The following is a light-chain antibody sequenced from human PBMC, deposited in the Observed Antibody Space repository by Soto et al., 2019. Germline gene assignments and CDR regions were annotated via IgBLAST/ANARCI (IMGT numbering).Light chain of an antibody. CDR1: QGVSND. Sequence: DIQMTQPPSSLPASVGDRVTITSRASQGVSNDLGWYQQKPGKAPKRLIYAASSWQSGVPSRFSGSGSGTEFTLTISSLQSEDFATYYCQQSYSTLLTFGQGTKVDIK. CDR2: AAS. J-gene: IGKJ1*01. CDR3: QQSYSTLLT. V-gene: IGKV1-39*01.